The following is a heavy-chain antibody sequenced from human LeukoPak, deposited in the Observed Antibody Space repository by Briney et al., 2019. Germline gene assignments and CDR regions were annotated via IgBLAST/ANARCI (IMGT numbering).Heavy chain of an antibody. CDR2: FDPEDGET. D-gene: IGHD5-18*01. J-gene: IGHJ4*02. CDR1: GYTLTELS. V-gene: IGHV1-24*01. Sequence: ASVKVSCKVSGYTLTELSMHWVRQAPGKGLEWMGGFDPEDGETIYAQKFQGRVTMTEDTSTDTAYMELSSLRSEDTAVYYCATVPTATWIQLWLAYWGQGTLVTVSS. CDR3: ATVPTATWIQLWLAY.